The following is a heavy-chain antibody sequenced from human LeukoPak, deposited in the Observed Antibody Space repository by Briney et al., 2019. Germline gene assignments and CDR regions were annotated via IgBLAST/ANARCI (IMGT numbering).Heavy chain of an antibody. CDR3: ASNGVTSGPFDY. CDR2: IYASGST. J-gene: IGHJ4*02. D-gene: IGHD4-11*01. V-gene: IGHV4-4*07. CDR1: GGSISSYY. Sequence: SETLSLTCTVSGGSISSYYWSWIRQPAGKGLEWIGRIYASGSTSYNPSLKGRVTMSVDTSKNQLSLKLSSATAADTAVYSCASNGVTSGPFDYWGQGTLVTVSS.